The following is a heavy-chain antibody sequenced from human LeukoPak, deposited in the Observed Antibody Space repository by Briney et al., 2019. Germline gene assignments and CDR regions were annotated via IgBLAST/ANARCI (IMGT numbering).Heavy chain of an antibody. V-gene: IGHV3-48*03. CDR2: ISRRSSTI. Sequence: PGGSLRLSCTASGFTFSSYEMNWVRQAPRKGLEWVSYISRRSSTIYYADSVKGRFTISRDNAKNSLYLQMNSLRAEDTAVYYCARTEYSSAYFDSWGQGTLVTVSS. CDR3: ARTEYSSAYFDS. D-gene: IGHD5-18*01. CDR1: GFTFSSYE. J-gene: IGHJ4*02.